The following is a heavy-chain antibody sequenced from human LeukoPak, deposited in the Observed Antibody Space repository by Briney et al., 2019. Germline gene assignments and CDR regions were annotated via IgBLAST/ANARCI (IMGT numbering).Heavy chain of an antibody. V-gene: IGHV3-43*01. CDR1: GFTFDDYT. CDR2: ISWDGATA. CDR3: VKGRAVGLKGGFDY. J-gene: IGHJ4*02. Sequence: GGSLRLSCTASGFTFDDYTMHWVRQVPGKGLEWVSLISWDGATAYYADSVMGRFTVSRDNRKNSLSLQMNSLRSEDTAMYYWVKGRAVGLKGGFDYWGQGTLVTVSS. D-gene: IGHD1-26*01.